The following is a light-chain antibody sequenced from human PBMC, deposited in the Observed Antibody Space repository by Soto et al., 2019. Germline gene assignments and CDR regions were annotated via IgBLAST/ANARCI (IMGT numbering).Light chain of an antibody. CDR3: QEANSFPVT. CDR2: AAS. J-gene: IGKJ4*02. CDR1: QGISSW. Sequence: DIQMTQPPSSVSASVGDRVTITCRASQGISSWLAWYQRKPGKAPKLLIYAASILQSGVRSRFSGSGSGTDLTLTISSLQPEDFANYYCQEANSFPVTFGGGTKVAIK. V-gene: IGKV1D-12*01.